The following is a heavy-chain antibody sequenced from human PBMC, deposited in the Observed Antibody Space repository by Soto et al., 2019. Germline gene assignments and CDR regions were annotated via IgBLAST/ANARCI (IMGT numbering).Heavy chain of an antibody. D-gene: IGHD3-16*01. V-gene: IGHV1-8*01. J-gene: IGHJ6*02. CDR3: ARGNPFNYAGFDV. CDR2: MNAKSGDT. CDR1: GYTFSDFD. Sequence: QAHLEQSGAEVKRPGASVKVSCKASGYTFSDFDINWLRQASGHGPEWMGWMNAKSGDTFFAQRFQCKFNMTWVNSLSTAYMEVGSLTSADTAMYYCARGNPFNYAGFDVWGQGTTVAVSS.